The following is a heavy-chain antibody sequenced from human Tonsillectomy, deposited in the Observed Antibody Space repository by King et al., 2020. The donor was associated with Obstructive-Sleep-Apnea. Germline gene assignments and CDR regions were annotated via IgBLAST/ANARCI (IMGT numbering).Heavy chain of an antibody. Sequence: VQLQQWGAGLLKASETLSLTCAVYGGSFSGYYWSWIRQPPGKGLEWIGEINHSGSTNYNPSLKSRVTISVDTSKNQFSLKLGSVPAADTAVYYCARXENXGGDCXPNYFDYWGQGTXVTVSS. CDR2: INHSGST. CDR1: GGSFSGYY. V-gene: IGHV4-34*01. CDR3: ARXENXGGDCXPNYFDY. J-gene: IGHJ4*02. D-gene: IGHD2-21*02.